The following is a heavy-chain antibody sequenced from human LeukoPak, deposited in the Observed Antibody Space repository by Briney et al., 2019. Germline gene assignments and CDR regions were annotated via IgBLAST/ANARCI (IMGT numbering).Heavy chain of an antibody. V-gene: IGHV3-23*01. D-gene: IGHD1-26*01. CDR3: AKSSYSGSYYAFDY. CDR1: GGSFSGYY. J-gene: IGHJ4*02. Sequence: ETLSLTCAVYGGSFSGYYWSWVRQAPGKGLEWVSAISSNGGNTYYADSVRGRFTISRDNSKNTLYLQMNTLRAEDTAVYYCAKSSYSGSYYAFDYWGQGTLVTVSS. CDR2: ISSNGGNT.